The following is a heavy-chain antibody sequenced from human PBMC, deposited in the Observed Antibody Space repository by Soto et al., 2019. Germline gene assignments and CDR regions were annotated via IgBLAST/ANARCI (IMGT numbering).Heavy chain of an antibody. V-gene: IGHV3-30*18. CDR1: GFTFSTYA. Sequence: QVQLVESGGGVVQPGRSLRLSCAASGFTFSTYAMHWVRQAPGKGLEWVAVISYDGSNKYYADSVKGRFTISRDNSKNTLYLQMNSLRPEDTAVYYCAKGGDILTGSEYWYFDLWGRGTLVTVSS. D-gene: IGHD3-9*01. CDR2: ISYDGSNK. J-gene: IGHJ2*01. CDR3: AKGGDILTGSEYWYFDL.